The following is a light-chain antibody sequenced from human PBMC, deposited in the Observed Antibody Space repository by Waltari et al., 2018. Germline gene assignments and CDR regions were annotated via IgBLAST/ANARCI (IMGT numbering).Light chain of an antibody. CDR2: DAS. J-gene: IGKJ1*01. V-gene: IGKV3-11*01. Sequence: EIVLTQSPATLSLSPGERATLSCRSSQSVSSYLAWYQQKVGQAPRLLIYDASNRATGIPARFSGSGSGTDFTFTISSLEPDDFAVYYCLQRSSWPWTFGQGTKVEIK. CDR3: LQRSSWPWT. CDR1: QSVSSY.